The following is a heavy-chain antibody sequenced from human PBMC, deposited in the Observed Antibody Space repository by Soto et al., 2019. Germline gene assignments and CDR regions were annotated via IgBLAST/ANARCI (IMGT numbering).Heavy chain of an antibody. J-gene: IGHJ5*02. CDR2: IIPIFGTA. CDR1: GGTFSSYA. CDR3: ARGNFYYGSGGPYNWFDP. Sequence: QVQLVQSGAEVKKPGSSVKVSCKASGGTFSSYAISWVRQAPGQGLEWMGGIIPIFGTANYAQKFQGRVTITADESNSTAYMELSSLRSEDTAVYYCARGNFYYGSGGPYNWFDPWGQGTLVTVSS. D-gene: IGHD3-10*01. V-gene: IGHV1-69*01.